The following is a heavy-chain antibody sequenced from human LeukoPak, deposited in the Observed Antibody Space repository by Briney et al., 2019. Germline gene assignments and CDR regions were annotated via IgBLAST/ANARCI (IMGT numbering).Heavy chain of an antibody. J-gene: IGHJ4*02. V-gene: IGHV3-30*03. D-gene: IGHD3-10*01. Sequence: PGRSLRLSCAASGFTFSAYGMNWVRQAPGKGLEWVAIISYDGSTSYYADSVKGRFTISRDNSKNTLYLQMNSLRAEDTAVYYCARAGGSGSYSGYFDYWGQGTLVTVSS. CDR1: GFTFSAYG. CDR2: ISYDGSTS. CDR3: ARAGGSGSYSGYFDY.